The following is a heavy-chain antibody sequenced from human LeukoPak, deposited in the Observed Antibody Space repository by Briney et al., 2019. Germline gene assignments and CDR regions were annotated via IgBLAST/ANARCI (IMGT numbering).Heavy chain of an antibody. CDR3: ATDYSNYLGGIDY. J-gene: IGHJ4*02. V-gene: IGHV1-69*13. D-gene: IGHD4-11*01. CDR2: IIPIFGTA. Sequence: GASVKVSCKASGGTFSSYAISWVRQAPGQGLEWMGGIIPIFGTANYAQKFQGRVTITADESTSTAYMELSSLRSEDTAVYYCATDYSNYLGGIDYWGQGTLVTVSS. CDR1: GGTFSSYA.